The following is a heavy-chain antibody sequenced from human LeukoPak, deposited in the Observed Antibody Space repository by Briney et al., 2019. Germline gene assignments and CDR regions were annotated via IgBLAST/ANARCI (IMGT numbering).Heavy chain of an antibody. CDR2: MSGNGAKI. Sequence: GGSHPLSRAASGFTLSHYAMRWVRQAPGEGLEWVSGMSGNGAKIYYADPVKSRFTISRDNPKNTLFLQMNSLRDDDTAVYYCAKDAKDNYYGAAEYFQHWGQGTLVSVSS. V-gene: IGHV3-23*01. CDR3: AKDAKDNYYGAAEYFQH. CDR1: GFTLSHYA. D-gene: IGHD1-26*01. J-gene: IGHJ1*01.